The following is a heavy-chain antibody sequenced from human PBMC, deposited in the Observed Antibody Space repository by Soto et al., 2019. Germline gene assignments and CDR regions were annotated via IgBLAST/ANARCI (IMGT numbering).Heavy chain of an antibody. CDR1: GYTFTSYD. J-gene: IGHJ6*02. CDR3: ARGTYSYGYYYYGMDV. V-gene: IGHV1-8*01. D-gene: IGHD5-18*01. Sequence: ASVKVSCKASGYTFTSYDINWVRQATGQGLEWMGWMNPNSGNTGYAQKFQGRVTMTRNTSISTAYMELSSLRSEDTAVYYCARGTYSYGYYYYGMDVWGQGTTVTVSS. CDR2: MNPNSGNT.